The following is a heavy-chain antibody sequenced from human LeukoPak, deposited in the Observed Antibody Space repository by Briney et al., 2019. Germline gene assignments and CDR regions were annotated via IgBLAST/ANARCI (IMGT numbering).Heavy chain of an antibody. CDR2: LSPHNENT. CDR3: TRGLWSGYNGHAGRAYDI. V-gene: IGHV1-18*01. J-gene: IGHJ3*02. Sequence: GASVTVSFKASRYTFITYGINWVRQAPGQGLEWMGWLSPHNENTYYTQSLQGRVTMTIDTSTPTANMYLKSLSSDDTDGCDCTRGLWSGYNGHAGRAYDIWGQGTLVTVSS. CDR1: RYTFITYG. D-gene: IGHD5-12*01.